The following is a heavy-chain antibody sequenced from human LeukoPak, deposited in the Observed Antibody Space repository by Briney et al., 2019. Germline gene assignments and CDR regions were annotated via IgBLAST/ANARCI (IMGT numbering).Heavy chain of an antibody. CDR1: GYTFSNYY. V-gene: IGHV1-2*02. J-gene: IGHJ4*02. D-gene: IGHD3-16*02. CDR2: INPNIGGT. Sequence: ASVKVSCKASGYTFSNYYIHWVRQAPGQGLEWMGWINPNIGGTNYAQKFQGRVTMTRDTSISTAYMELSRLRSDDTAVYYCARGVDYVWGSYRYTPPDYWGQGTLVTVSS. CDR3: ARGVDYVWGSYRYTPPDY.